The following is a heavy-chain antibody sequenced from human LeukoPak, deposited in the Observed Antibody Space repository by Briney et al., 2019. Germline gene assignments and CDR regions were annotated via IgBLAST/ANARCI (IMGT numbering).Heavy chain of an antibody. J-gene: IGHJ4*02. CDR2: IYISGST. D-gene: IGHD3-22*01. Sequence: SETLSLTCTVSGDSISDYYWSWIRQPAGKGLQWIGRIYISGSTNYNPSLESRVTMSVGTSKNQFFLKLSSVTAADTAVYYCARAAYDIRGYYYLDYRGQGTLVTVSS. V-gene: IGHV4-4*07. CDR1: GDSISDYY. CDR3: ARAAYDIRGYYYLDY.